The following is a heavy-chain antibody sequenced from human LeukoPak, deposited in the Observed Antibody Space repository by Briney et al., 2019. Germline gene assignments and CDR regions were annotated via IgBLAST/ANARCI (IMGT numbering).Heavy chain of an antibody. V-gene: IGHV3-30*18. CDR1: GFTFSTYG. CDR2: ISYDGSNK. J-gene: IGHJ4*02. D-gene: IGHD5-12*01. Sequence: GGSLRLSCAASGFTFSTYGMHWVRQAPGKGLEWVAVISYDGSNKYYADSVKGRFTISRDNSKNTLYLQMNSLRVEDTAIYYCAKEGWLRFFDFWGQGTLVTASS. CDR3: AKEGWLRFFDF.